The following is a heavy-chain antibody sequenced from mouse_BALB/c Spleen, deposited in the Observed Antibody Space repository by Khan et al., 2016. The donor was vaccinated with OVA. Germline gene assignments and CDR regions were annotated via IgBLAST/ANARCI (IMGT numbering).Heavy chain of an antibody. CDR3: ARKNNYGLAVDY. CDR1: GYSITSNYA. CDR2: ISYSGST. J-gene: IGHJ4*01. Sequence: VQLKESRPGLVKPSQSLSLTCTVTGYSITSNYAWNWIRQFPGNKLEWMGYISYSGSTSYNPSLKSRISLTRDTSKNQFFLPLNSVPTEDTTTYYCARKNNYGLAVDYWGQGTSVTVSS. D-gene: IGHD1-2*01. V-gene: IGHV3-2*02.